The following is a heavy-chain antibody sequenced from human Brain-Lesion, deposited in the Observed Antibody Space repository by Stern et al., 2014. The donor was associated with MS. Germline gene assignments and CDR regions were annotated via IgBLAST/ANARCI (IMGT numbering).Heavy chain of an antibody. D-gene: IGHD1-26*01. CDR1: GYTLTDLS. J-gene: IGHJ4*02. CDR2: FDAEDGET. V-gene: IGHV1-24*01. Sequence: VHLVASGAEVKKPGASVKVSCKVSGYTLTDLSMHWVRQAPRKGLEWMGGFDAEDGETVDAQKFRGRVTVTENTSTDTAYMELSSLRSEDTAVYYCATLSPGAGGNYYRHFDYWGQGTLVTVSS. CDR3: ATLSPGAGGNYYRHFDY.